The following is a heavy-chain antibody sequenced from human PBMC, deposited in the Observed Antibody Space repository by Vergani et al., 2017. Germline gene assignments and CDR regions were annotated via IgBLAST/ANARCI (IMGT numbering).Heavy chain of an antibody. CDR2: IYSGGST. CDR1: GFTVSSNY. V-gene: IGHV3-66*01. J-gene: IGHJ6*02. Sequence: EVQLVESGGGLVQPGGSLRLSCAASGFTVSSNYMSWVRQAPGKGLEWVSVIYSGGSTYYADSVKGRFTISRDNSKNTLYLQMNSRRAEDTAVYYCASYIAAAATNYYYYGMDVWGQGTTVTVSS. D-gene: IGHD6-13*01. CDR3: ASYIAAAATNYYYYGMDV.